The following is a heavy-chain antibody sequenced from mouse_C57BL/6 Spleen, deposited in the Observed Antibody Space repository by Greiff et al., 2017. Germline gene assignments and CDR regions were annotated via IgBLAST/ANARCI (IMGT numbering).Heavy chain of an antibody. V-gene: IGHV1-55*01. J-gene: IGHJ2*01. CDR3: ARRGTNYYGSSYSDY. D-gene: IGHD1-1*01. CDR1: GYTFTSYW. Sequence: QVQLQQPGAELVKPGASVKMSCKASGYTFTSYWITWVKQRPGQGLEWIGDIYPGSGSTNYNEKFKSKATLTVDTSSSTAYMQLSSLTSEDSAVYYCARRGTNYYGSSYSDYWGQGTTLTVSS. CDR2: IYPGSGST.